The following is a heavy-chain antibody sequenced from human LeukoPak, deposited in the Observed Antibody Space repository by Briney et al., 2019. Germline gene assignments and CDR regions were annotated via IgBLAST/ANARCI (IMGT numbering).Heavy chain of an antibody. CDR2: IWYDGSNK. J-gene: IGHJ4*02. CDR1: GFTFSSYG. CDR3: AKDLRTAAMVPGVDY. V-gene: IGHV3-33*06. D-gene: IGHD2-2*01. Sequence: VGSLRLSCAASGFTFSSYGIHWVRQAPGKGLEWVAVIWYDGSNKYYADSVKGRFTISRDNSKNTLYLQMNSLRAEDTAVYYCAKDLRTAAMVPGVDYWGQGTLVTVSS.